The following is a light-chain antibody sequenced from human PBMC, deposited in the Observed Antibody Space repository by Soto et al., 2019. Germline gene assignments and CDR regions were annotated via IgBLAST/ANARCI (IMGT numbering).Light chain of an antibody. CDR3: QVWDSSGDHVV. CDR1: NIGSKS. V-gene: IGLV3-21*04. CDR2: YDS. J-gene: IGLJ2*01. Sequence: SYELTQPPSVSVAPGKTARITCGGNNIGSKSVHWYQQKPGQAPVVVIYYDSDRPSGIPERFSGSNSGNTATLTISRVEAGDEADYYCQVWDSSGDHVVFGVGTKLTVL.